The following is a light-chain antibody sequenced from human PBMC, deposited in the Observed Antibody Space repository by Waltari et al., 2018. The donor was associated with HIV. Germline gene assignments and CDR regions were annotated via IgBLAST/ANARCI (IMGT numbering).Light chain of an antibody. CDR1: QGINRW. J-gene: IGKJ5*01. CDR2: GAS. Sequence: DIDMTQSPSSVPASVGDRVTITCLASQGINRWLAWYQQRPGKAPELLIFGASHLQRGVPSRFSGSGSGTDFALTINGLQPEDFATYYCQQTNSFPITFGQGTRLEIK. CDR3: QQTNSFPIT. V-gene: IGKV1-12*01.